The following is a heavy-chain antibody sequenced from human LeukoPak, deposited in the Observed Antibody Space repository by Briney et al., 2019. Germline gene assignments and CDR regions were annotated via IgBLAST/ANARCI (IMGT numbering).Heavy chain of an antibody. CDR3: ARDKGFSYGDHFDY. CDR2: IKQDGSEK. V-gene: IGHV3-7*01. J-gene: IGHJ4*02. D-gene: IGHD4-17*01. Sequence: GGSLRLSCAASGFTFSSYWMSWVRQAPGKGLGWAANIKQDGSEKYYVDSVKGRFTISRDNAKNSLYLQMNSLRAEDTAVYYCARDKGFSYGDHFDYWGQGTLVTVSS. CDR1: GFTFSSYW.